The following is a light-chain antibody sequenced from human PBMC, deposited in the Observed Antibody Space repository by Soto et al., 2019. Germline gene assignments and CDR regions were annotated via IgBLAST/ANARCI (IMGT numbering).Light chain of an antibody. CDR2: GAS. Sequence: VLKQSPASLSVSPGQTATLSCRASQSVGSAFGWYQQKPGQAPRLLIYGASTRAAGIPARFRGGGSGADFTLTITSLQSEDFAIYYCQQYNAWPIPFGQGRRLEIK. J-gene: IGKJ5*01. CDR3: QQYNAWPIP. V-gene: IGKV3-15*01. CDR1: QSVGSA.